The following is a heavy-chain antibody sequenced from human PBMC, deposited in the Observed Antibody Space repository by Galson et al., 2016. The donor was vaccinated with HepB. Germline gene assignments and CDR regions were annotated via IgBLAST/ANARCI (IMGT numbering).Heavy chain of an antibody. CDR2: INTDGTAS. CDR3: VRDFWSGAYSDRGY. J-gene: IGHJ4*02. D-gene: IGHD3-3*01. Sequence: SLRLSCAASGFTFSNYWIYWVRQVPGKGLIWISRINTDGTASDYADSVRGRFTISRDNAKNTVYLQMNSLRAEDTAVYYWVRDFWSGAYSDRGYWGQGTLVTVSS. CDR1: GFTFSNYW. V-gene: IGHV3-74*01.